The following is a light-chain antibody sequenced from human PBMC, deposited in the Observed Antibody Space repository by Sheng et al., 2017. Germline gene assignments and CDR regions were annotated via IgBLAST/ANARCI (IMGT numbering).Light chain of an antibody. J-gene: IGKJ1*01. CDR2: KAS. CDR1: QSISSW. CDR3: QQYNSYPWT. V-gene: IGKV1-5*03. Sequence: DIQMTQSPSTLSASVGDRVTITCRASQSISSWLAWYQQKPGKAPKLLIYKASSLESGVPSRFSGSGSGTEFTLTISSLQPDDFATYYCQQYNSYPWTFGQGTEGGIQT.